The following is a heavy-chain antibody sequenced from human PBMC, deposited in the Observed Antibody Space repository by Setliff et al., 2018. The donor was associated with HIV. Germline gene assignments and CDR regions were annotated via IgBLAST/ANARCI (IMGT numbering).Heavy chain of an antibody. J-gene: IGHJ4*02. Sequence: SGPTLVNPTQTLTLTCTFSGFSLSTNGVGVGWIRQPPGKALEWLALIYWDADKRYSPSLKNRLTITKDTSKNQVLLTMTNMDPLDTATYYYAHNHLAVAGSHYFDYWGQGTLVTVSS. CDR1: GFSLSTNGVG. V-gene: IGHV2-5*02. CDR3: AHNHLAVAGSHYFDY. CDR2: IYWDADK. D-gene: IGHD6-19*01.